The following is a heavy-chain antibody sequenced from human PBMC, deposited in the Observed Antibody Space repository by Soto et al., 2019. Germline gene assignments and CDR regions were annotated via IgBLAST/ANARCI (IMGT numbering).Heavy chain of an antibody. Sequence: SVKVSCKASGGTFSSYAISWVRQAPGQGLEWMGGIIPIFGTANYAQKFQGRVTITADKSTSTAYMELSSLRSEDTAVYYCARDRNYYYDSSGYYRPDAFDIWGQGTMVTVSS. D-gene: IGHD3-22*01. CDR3: ARDRNYYYDSSGYYRPDAFDI. V-gene: IGHV1-69*06. J-gene: IGHJ3*02. CDR2: IIPIFGTA. CDR1: GGTFSSYA.